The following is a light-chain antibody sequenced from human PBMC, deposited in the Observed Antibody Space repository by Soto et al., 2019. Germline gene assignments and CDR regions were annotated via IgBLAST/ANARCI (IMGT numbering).Light chain of an antibody. CDR1: SGHNTYT. CDR2: LERSGSY. V-gene: IGLV4-60*03. J-gene: IGLJ7*01. Sequence: QLVLTQSSSASASLGSSVKLTCTLSSGHNTYTIAWHQQQPGKAPRYLMKLERSGSYDKGSGVPDRFSGSSSGADRYLTIPPPRSEDEADYSWEPWESNTHIVFGGGTQLPVL. CDR3: EPWESNTHIV.